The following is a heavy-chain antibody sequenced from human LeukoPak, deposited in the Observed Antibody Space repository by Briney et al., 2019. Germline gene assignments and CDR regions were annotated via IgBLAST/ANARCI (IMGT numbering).Heavy chain of an antibody. D-gene: IGHD3-10*01. CDR2: ISSSGSTI. CDR1: GFTFSSYE. Sequence: GGSLRLSCAASGFTFSSYEMNWVRQAPGKGLEWVSYISSSGSTIYYADSVKGRFTISRDNAKNSLYLQMNSLRAEDTAVYYCARVSAFLWVGEGNYFDYWGQGALVTVSS. CDR3: ARVSAFLWVGEGNYFDY. J-gene: IGHJ4*02. V-gene: IGHV3-48*03.